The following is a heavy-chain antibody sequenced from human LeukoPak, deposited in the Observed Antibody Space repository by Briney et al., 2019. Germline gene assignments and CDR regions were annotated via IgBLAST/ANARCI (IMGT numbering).Heavy chain of an antibody. CDR3: AKDALAGSVVVPGRVDY. D-gene: IGHD2-2*01. CDR2: ISGSGGST. V-gene: IGHV3-23*01. CDR1: GFTFSSYA. Sequence: PGGSLRLSCAASGFTFSSYAMSWVRQAPGKGLEGVSAISGSGGSTYYADSVKGRFTISRDNSKNTLYLQMNSLRAEDTAVYYCAKDALAGSVVVPGRVDYWGQGTLVTVSS. J-gene: IGHJ4*02.